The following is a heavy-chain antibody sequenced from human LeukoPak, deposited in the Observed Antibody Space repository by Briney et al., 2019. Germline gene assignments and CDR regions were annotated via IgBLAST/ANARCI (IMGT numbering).Heavy chain of an antibody. Sequence: SVKVSCKASGGTFSSYAISWVRQAPGQGLEWMGGIIPIFGAANYAQKFQGRVTITADKSTSTAYMELSSLRSEDTAVYYCARDASPYYYDSSGYPRNWGQGTLVTVSS. CDR1: GGTFSSYA. V-gene: IGHV1-69*06. D-gene: IGHD3-22*01. J-gene: IGHJ4*02. CDR2: IIPIFGAA. CDR3: ARDASPYYYDSSGYPRN.